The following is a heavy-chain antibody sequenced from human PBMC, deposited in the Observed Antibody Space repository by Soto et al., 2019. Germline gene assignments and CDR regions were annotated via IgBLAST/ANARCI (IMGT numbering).Heavy chain of an antibody. CDR1: GGSIISGY. CDR2: ISYSGNT. J-gene: IGHJ4*02. V-gene: IGHV4-59*01. D-gene: IGHD2-15*01. CDR3: AGRRGYAGSPIDY. Sequence: QVQLQESGPGLVKPSETLSLTCTVSGGSIISGYWSWIRQPPGKGLEWIGYISYSGNTNYNPSLKSRATMSVDTPKNQFSLRLSSVTTADTAVYYCAGRRGYAGSPIDYWGQGTLVTVSS.